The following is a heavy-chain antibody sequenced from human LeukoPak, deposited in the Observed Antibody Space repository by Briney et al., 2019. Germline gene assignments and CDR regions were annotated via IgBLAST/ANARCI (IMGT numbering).Heavy chain of an antibody. CDR1: GYTFTGDY. V-gene: IGHV1-2*02. D-gene: IGHD3-10*01. J-gene: IGHJ4*02. CDR2: INPNSGDT. CDR3: ARWGVVGGKIDY. Sequence: ASVKVSCKASGYTFTGDYIYWVRQAPGQGLEWMGWINPNSGDTEYAQKFQGRVTMTRDTSISTAYMDLSRLRSDDTAFYYCARWGVVGGKIDYWGQGTLITVSS.